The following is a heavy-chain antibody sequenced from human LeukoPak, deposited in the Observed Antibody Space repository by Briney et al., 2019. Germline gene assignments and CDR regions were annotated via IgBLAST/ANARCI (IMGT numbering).Heavy chain of an antibody. CDR3: ARAAEGFDSSGYYPDAFDI. CDR1: GGSISSYY. D-gene: IGHD3-22*01. CDR2: IYTSGST. Sequence: ETLSLTCTVSGGSISSYYWSWIRQPAGKGLEGIGRIYTSGSTNYNPSLKSRVTMSVDTSKNQFSLKLSSVTAADTAVYYCARAAEGFDSSGYYPDAFDIWGQGTMVTVSS. V-gene: IGHV4-4*07. J-gene: IGHJ3*02.